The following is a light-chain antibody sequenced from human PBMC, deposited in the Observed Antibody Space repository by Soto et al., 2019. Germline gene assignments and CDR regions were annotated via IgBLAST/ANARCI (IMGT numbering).Light chain of an antibody. J-gene: IGKJ1*01. V-gene: IGKV3-20*01. CDR3: HQYGSSPRT. CDR2: GVS. CDR1: QSVSNNN. Sequence: EIVLTQSPGTLSLSPGERATLSCRASQSVSNNNFAWYRQKPGQAPRLLIDGVSSRATGIPDRFSGSGSGTDFTLTISRLEPEDFAVYYCHQYGSSPRTFGQGTKVEAK.